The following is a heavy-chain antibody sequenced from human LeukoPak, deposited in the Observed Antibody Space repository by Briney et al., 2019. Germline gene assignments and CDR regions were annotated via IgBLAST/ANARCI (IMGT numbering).Heavy chain of an antibody. D-gene: IGHD3-16*01. V-gene: IGHV3-48*03. Sequence: GGSLRLSCAASKFTFSSYEINWVSQAPGKGLEWVAYISIRGTTRYYADSVKGRFAISRDNAKNSLYLQMNSLRAEDTAVYYCARDVGPHYVDYWGQGTLVTVSS. CDR1: KFTFSSYE. CDR3: ARDVGPHYVDY. CDR2: ISIRGTTR. J-gene: IGHJ4*02.